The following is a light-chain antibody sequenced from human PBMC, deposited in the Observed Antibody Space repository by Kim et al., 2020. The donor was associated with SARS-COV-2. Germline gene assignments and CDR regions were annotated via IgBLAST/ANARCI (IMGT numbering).Light chain of an antibody. CDR2: KAS. V-gene: IGKV1-5*03. CDR1: QSISGS. Sequence: DIQMTQSPSTLSASVRDRVTITCRASQSISGSLAWYQQKPGKAPKFLIYKASILESGVPSRFSGSGSGTEFTLTISSLQPDDFATYFCQQYNGYPYTFGQGTKLEI. CDR3: QQYNGYPYT. J-gene: IGKJ2*01.